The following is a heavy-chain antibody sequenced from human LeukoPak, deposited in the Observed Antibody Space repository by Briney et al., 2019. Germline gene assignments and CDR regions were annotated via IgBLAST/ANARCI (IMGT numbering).Heavy chain of an antibody. CDR1: GFTFSDYY. CDR3: ASQMNGYSSSRGTYYYYGMDV. J-gene: IGHJ6*02. Sequence: GGSLRLSCAASGFTFSDYYMSWIRQAPGKGLEWVSYISSSGSTIYYADSVKGRFTISRDNAKNSLSLQMNSLRAEDTAVYYCASQMNGYSSSRGTYYYYGMDVWGQGTTVTVSS. V-gene: IGHV3-11*01. CDR2: ISSSGSTI. D-gene: IGHD6-13*01.